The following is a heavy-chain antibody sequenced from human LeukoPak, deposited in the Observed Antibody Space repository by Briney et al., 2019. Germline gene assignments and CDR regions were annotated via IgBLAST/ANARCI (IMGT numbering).Heavy chain of an antibody. CDR1: GGSFSGYY. CDR2: INHSGST. D-gene: IGHD6-19*01. V-gene: IGHV4-34*01. J-gene: IGHJ6*02. Sequence: SETLSLTCAVYGGSFSGYYWSWIRQPPGKGLEWIGEINHSGSTNYNPSLKSRVTISVDTSKNQFSLKLSSVTAADTAVYYCAVAGTRSLYGTDVWGQGTTVTVSS. CDR3: AVAGTRSLYGTDV.